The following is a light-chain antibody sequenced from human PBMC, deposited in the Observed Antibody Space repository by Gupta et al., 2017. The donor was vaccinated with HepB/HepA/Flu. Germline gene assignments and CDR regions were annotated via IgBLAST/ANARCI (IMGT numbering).Light chain of an antibody. J-gene: IGLJ1*01. Sequence: QSVLTQPPPAAGAPGQRVTITCTGSSSNIGAGYDVHWYQQLPGTAPNLLISGDNNRPSGVPERFSGSKSGTSASLAITGLQAEDEADYYCQSYDSSLNDYVFGTGTKLTVL. CDR2: GDN. CDR3: QSYDSSLNDYV. V-gene: IGLV1-40*01. CDR1: SSNIGAGYD.